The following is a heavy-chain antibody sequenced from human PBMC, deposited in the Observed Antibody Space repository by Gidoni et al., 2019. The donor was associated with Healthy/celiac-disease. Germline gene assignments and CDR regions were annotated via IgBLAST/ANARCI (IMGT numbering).Heavy chain of an antibody. CDR3: ARPLPPGNYGDYGFDY. CDR2: ISSSGSTI. J-gene: IGHJ4*02. D-gene: IGHD4-17*01. Sequence: EVPLVESGGGLVQPGGSLRLSCAASGFTFRRYEMNWVRQAPGKGLELVSDISSSGSTIYYADSVKGRFTISRDNAKNSLYLQMNSLRAEDTAVYYCARPLPPGNYGDYGFDYWGQGTLVTVSS. CDR1: GFTFRRYE. V-gene: IGHV3-48*03.